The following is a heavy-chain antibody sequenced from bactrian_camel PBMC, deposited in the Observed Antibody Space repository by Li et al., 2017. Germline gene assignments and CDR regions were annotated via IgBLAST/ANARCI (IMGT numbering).Heavy chain of an antibody. J-gene: IGHJ4*01. CDR3: AAVPSYGGNRRDTVLSEFNY. V-gene: IGHV3S40*01. CDR1: GYTFSSYD. Sequence: VQLVESGGGLVQPGESLRLSCAASGYTFSSYDMSWVRQAPGKGLEWVSAINSGGGTTYYADSVKGRFTISQDNNKNTVYLQMNSLKPEDTATYYCAAVPSYGGNRRDTVLSEFNYLGQGTQVTVS. D-gene: IGHD6*01. CDR2: INSGGGTT.